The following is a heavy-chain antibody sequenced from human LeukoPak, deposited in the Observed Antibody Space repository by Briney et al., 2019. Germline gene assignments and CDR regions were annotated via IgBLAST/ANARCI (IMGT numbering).Heavy chain of an antibody. J-gene: IGHJ4*02. Sequence: PGGSLRPSCAASGFTFSDYYMTWLRQAPGKGLEWASYISSSGTTIYYADSVKGRFTISRDNAKNSLYLQMNSLRAEDTAVYYCARVAQLWFGNDYWGQGTLVTVSS. CDR1: GFTFSDYY. CDR3: ARVAQLWFGNDY. CDR2: ISSSGTTI. D-gene: IGHD5-18*01. V-gene: IGHV3-11*04.